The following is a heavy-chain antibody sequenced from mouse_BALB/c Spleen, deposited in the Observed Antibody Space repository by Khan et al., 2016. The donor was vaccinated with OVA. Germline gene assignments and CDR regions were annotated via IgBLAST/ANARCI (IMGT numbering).Heavy chain of an antibody. CDR2: IWSGGST. D-gene: IGHD2-4*01. J-gene: IGHJ3*01. V-gene: IGHV2-2*02. Sequence: QVQLQQLGPGLVQPSQSLSITCTVSGFSLTNYGVHWVRQSPGKGLEWLGLIWSGGSTDYNAAFISRLSISKDNSKSQVFFKMNSLQANDTAIYYCARNYDYDEGLAYWGQGTLVTVSA. CDR3: ARNYDYDEGLAY. CDR1: GFSLTNYG.